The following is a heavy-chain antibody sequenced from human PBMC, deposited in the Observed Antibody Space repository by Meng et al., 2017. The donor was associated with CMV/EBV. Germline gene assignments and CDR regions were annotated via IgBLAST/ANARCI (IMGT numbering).Heavy chain of an antibody. J-gene: IGHJ4*02. CDR2: SHYSGSA. CDR3: ARGVGYGDQFDY. D-gene: IGHD4-17*01. CDR1: GASVSSGGYY. Sequence: TVSGASVSSGGYYWIWLRQPPGKGLGWIGNSHYSGSAYYNPSLKSRLTISVDTSKNQLSLKLSSATAADTAVYYCARGVGYGDQFDYWGQGTLVTVSS. V-gene: IGHV4-31*03.